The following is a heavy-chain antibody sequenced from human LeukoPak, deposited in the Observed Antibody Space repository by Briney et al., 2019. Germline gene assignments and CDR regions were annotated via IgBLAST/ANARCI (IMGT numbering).Heavy chain of an antibody. D-gene: IGHD6-13*01. CDR3: ARGAAISVAGTTYYYFYGMDV. CDR1: GFIFSNYG. J-gene: IGHJ6*02. CDR2: ISASGSAT. Sequence: GGSLRLSCAASGFIFSNYGMNWVRQAPGKGLEWVAAISASGSATSYADSVKGRFTISRDNPKNTLFLQMNSLSAEDTAVYFCARGAAISVAGTTYYYFYGMDVWGQGTTVTVSS. V-gene: IGHV3-23*01.